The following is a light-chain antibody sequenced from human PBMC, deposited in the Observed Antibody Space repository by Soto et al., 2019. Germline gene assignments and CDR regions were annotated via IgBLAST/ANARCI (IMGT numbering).Light chain of an antibody. CDR1: SSNIGRST. CDR3: VAWDDSLKSWV. V-gene: IGLV1-44*01. J-gene: IGLJ3*02. Sequence: QSVLTQPPSASGTPGQRVTISCSGSSSNIGRSTVNWYLQFPGTAPKLLLFNNRRPSGVPDRFSGSKSGTSASLAISGLQSEDEADYYCVAWDDSLKSWVFGGGTQLTVL. CDR2: NN.